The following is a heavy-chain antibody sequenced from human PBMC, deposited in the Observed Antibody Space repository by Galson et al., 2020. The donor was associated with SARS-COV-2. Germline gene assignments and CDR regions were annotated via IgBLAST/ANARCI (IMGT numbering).Heavy chain of an antibody. CDR3: ARGNYYDSSGYYTGCPVDY. CDR1: GFTVRSNY. Sequence: GGSLRLSCAASGFTVRSNYMSWVRQAPGKGLEWVSVLYAGGSAIYADSVKVRFTISRDNSKNTVYLQMDSLRAEDTAVYFCARGNYYDSSGYYTGCPVDYWGQGTLVTVSS. CDR2: LYAGGSA. J-gene: IGHJ4*02. V-gene: IGHV3-53*01. D-gene: IGHD3-22*01.